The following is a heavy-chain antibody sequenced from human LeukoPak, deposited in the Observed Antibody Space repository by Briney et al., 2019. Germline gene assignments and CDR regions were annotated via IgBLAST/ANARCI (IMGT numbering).Heavy chain of an antibody. CDR1: GYSFSNYW. V-gene: IGHV5-51*01. Sequence: GESLKISCKGSGYSFSNYWIGWVRQMPGKGLEWMGIIYPGDSDTRYSPSFQGHVTISADNSIGTAYLQWSSLKASDTAMYYCATYSGVWDLLNWGQGTLVAVSS. J-gene: IGHJ4*02. CDR2: IYPGDSDT. CDR3: ATYSGVWDLLN. D-gene: IGHD1-26*01.